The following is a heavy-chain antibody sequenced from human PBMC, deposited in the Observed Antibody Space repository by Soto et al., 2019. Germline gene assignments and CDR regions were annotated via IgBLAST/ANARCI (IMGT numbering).Heavy chain of an antibody. CDR3: ARLLDFYSGYDERWFDP. CDR2: ISAYNGNT. J-gene: IGHJ5*02. V-gene: IGHV1-18*04. D-gene: IGHD5-12*01. CDR1: GYTFTSYG. Sequence: ASVKVSCKASGYTFTSYGISWVRQAPGQGLEWMGWISAYNGNTNYAQKLQGRVTMTTDTSTSTAYMELRSLRSDDTAVYYCARLLDFYSGYDERWFDPWGQGTLVTVSS.